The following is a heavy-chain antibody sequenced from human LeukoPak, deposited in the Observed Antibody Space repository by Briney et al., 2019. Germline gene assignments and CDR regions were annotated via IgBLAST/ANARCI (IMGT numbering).Heavy chain of an antibody. CDR3: ARYSNWFNYYYYYMDV. CDR1: GFTFNRYN. CDR2: IKQDGSER. D-gene: IGHD7-27*01. J-gene: IGHJ6*03. V-gene: IGHV3-7*01. Sequence: GGSLRLSCAASGFTFNRYNMNWVRRAPGKGLEGVANIKQDGSERYYVDSVKGRFTISRDNAEKSLSLQMNSLRAEDAAVYYCARYSNWFNYYYYYMDVWGKGTTVTVSS.